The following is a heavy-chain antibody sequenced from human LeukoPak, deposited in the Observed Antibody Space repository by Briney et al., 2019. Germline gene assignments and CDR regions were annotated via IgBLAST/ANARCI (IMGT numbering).Heavy chain of an antibody. V-gene: IGHV4-39*01. CDR2: IYYSGST. D-gene: IGHD6-6*01. CDR3: ARHTSPKYSSSVYFDY. J-gene: IGHJ4*02. Sequence: SETLSLTCTVSGGSISSSSYYWGWIRQPPGKGLEWIGSIYYSGSTYYNPSLKSRVTISVDTSKNQFSLKLSSVTAADTAVYYCARHTSPKYSSSVYFDYWGQGTLVTVSS. CDR1: GGSISSSSYY.